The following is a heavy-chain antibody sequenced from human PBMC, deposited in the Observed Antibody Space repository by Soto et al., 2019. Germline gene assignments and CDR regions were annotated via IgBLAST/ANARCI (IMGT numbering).Heavy chain of an antibody. D-gene: IGHD5-12*01. J-gene: IGHJ4*02. CDR1: GYGFTSYW. Sequence: PGESLKISCKGSGYGFTSYWIGWVRQMPGKGLEWMGIIYPGDSDTRYSPSFQGQVTISADKSISTAYLQWSSLKASDTAMYYCARGAQLVATPADYWGQGTLVTVSS. V-gene: IGHV5-51*01. CDR3: ARGAQLVATPADY. CDR2: IYPGDSDT.